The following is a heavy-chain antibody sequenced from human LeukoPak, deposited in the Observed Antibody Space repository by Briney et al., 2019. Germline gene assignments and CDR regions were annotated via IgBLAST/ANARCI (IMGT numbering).Heavy chain of an antibody. CDR3: TGGVPAAFDHYYYYMDV. D-gene: IGHD2-2*01. J-gene: IGHJ6*03. V-gene: IGHV3-49*03. Sequence: PGGSLRLSCTASGSTFGGYAMSWFRQAPGKGLEWVGFIRSKAYGGTTEYAASVKGRFTISRDDSKSIAYLQMHSLKTEDTAVYYCTGGVPAAFDHYYYYMDVWGKGTTVTVSS. CDR1: GSTFGGYA. CDR2: IRSKAYGGTT.